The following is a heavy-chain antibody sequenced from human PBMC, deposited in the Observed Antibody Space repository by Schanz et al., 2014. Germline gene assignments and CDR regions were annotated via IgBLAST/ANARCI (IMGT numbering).Heavy chain of an antibody. V-gene: IGHV1-69*02. J-gene: IGHJ3*01. D-gene: IGHD6-13*01. CDR1: GDTFRSYT. CDR2: IIPITGIT. CDR3: ARNVIATGRAFDL. Sequence: QVQLVQSGAEVKKPGSSVKVSCKASGDTFRSYTINWVRHAPGQGLEWMGRIIPITGITNYAQKFQGRVTFTADKSTSTAFLEVNSLRSEDTAVYYCARNVIATGRAFDLWGPGTMVTVS.